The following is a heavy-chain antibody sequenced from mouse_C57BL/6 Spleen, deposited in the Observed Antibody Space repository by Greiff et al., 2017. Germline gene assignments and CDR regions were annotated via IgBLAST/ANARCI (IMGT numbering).Heavy chain of an antibody. CDR1: GFTFSSYG. V-gene: IGHV5-6*01. J-gene: IGHJ4*01. Sequence: EVQGVESGGDLVKPGGSLKLSCAASGFTFSSYGMSWVRQTPDKRLEWVATISSGGSYTYYPDSVKGRFTISRDNAKNTLYLQMSSLKSEDTAMYYCARPLYDYDVGAMDYWGQGTSVTVSS. D-gene: IGHD2-4*01. CDR2: ISSGGSYT. CDR3: ARPLYDYDVGAMDY.